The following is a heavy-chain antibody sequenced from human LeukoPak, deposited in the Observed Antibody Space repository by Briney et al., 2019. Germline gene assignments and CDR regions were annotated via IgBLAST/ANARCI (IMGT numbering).Heavy chain of an antibody. Sequence: ASVKVSCKASGYTFTSYGISWVRQAPGQGLEWMGWISAYNGNTNYAQKLQGRVTMTTDTSTSTAYMELRSLRSDDTAVYYCARDQGYDILTGYENWFDPWGQGTLVTVSS. CDR1: GYTFTSYG. J-gene: IGHJ5*02. CDR3: ARDQGYDILTGYENWFDP. D-gene: IGHD3-9*01. CDR2: ISAYNGNT. V-gene: IGHV1-18*01.